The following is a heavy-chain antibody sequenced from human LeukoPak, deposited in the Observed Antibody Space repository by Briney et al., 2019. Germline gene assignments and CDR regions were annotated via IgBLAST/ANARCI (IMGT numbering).Heavy chain of an antibody. Sequence: GESLKISCKGSGYSFTSYWIGWVRQMPGKGLEWMGIIYPGGSDTRYSPSFQGQVTISADKSNSTAYLQWSSLKASDTAMYYCARPAMYYYDSSGYIDTWGQGTLVTVSS. CDR1: GYSFTSYW. CDR2: IYPGGSDT. D-gene: IGHD3-22*01. V-gene: IGHV5-51*01. J-gene: IGHJ5*02. CDR3: ARPAMYYYDSSGYIDT.